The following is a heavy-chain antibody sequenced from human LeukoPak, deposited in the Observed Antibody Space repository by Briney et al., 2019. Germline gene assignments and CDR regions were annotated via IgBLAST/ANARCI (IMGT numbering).Heavy chain of an antibody. V-gene: IGHV4-4*02. CDR3: ARDTSGYSYMDY. CDR2: IYHSGSA. J-gene: IGHJ4*02. CDR1: GGSISSNNW. Sequence: SGTLSLTCAVSGGSISSNNWWSWVRQPPGKGLEWIGEIYHSGSANYNPSLRGRVTISVDKSKNQFSLNLSSVTAADTAVYDCARDTSGYSYMDYWGQGTLVTVSS. D-gene: IGHD5-18*01.